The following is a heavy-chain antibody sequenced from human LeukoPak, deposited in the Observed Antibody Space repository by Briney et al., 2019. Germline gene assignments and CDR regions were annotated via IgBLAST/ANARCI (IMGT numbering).Heavy chain of an antibody. J-gene: IGHJ4*02. CDR1: GYIFTTSW. D-gene: IGHD5-12*01. CDR3: ARVSYSGYAMGY. Sequence: GESLKISCKASGYIFTTSWIGWVRQMPGKGLEWMGIIYPSDSDAKYSPSFQGQVTISADKSISTAYLQWNSLKASDTAMYYCARVSYSGYAMGYWGQGTLVTVSS. CDR2: IYPSDSDA. V-gene: IGHV5-51*01.